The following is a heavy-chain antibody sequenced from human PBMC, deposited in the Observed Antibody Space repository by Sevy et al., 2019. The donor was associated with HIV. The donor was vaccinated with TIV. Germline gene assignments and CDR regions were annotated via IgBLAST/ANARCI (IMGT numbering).Heavy chain of an antibody. CDR1: GFTFSSHS. CDR3: AREAQVVGVDLDF. CDR2: ISSTSSYI. Sequence: GGSLRLSCAASGFTFSSHSMNWVRQAPGKGLEWVASISSTSSYIYHADSVKGRFTVSRDNAKNSLFLQMNNLRVDDKAVYYCAREAQVVGVDLDFWGQGTLVTVSS. V-gene: IGHV3-21*01. D-gene: IGHD1-26*01. J-gene: IGHJ4*02.